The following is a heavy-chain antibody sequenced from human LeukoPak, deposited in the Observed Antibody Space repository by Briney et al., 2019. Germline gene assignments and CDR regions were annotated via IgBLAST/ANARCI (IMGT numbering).Heavy chain of an antibody. D-gene: IGHD3-9*01. CDR2: MNPNSGNT. V-gene: IGHV1-8*03. CDR1: GYTFTSYD. J-gene: IGHJ4*02. Sequence: ASVKVSCKASGYTFTSYDINWVRQATGQGLEWMGWMNPNSGNTGYAQKFQGRVTITRNTSISTAYMELNSLRAEDTAVYYCARETRTYDILTGYFDYWGQGTLVTVSS. CDR3: ARETRTYDILTGYFDY.